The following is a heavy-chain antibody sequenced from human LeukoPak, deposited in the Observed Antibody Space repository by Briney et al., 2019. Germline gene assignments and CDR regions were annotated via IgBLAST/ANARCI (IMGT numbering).Heavy chain of an antibody. V-gene: IGHV4-38-2*02. D-gene: IGHD4-23*01. CDR3: AGLTTVVTPYY. J-gene: IGHJ4*02. Sequence: SETLSLTCTVSGYSISSGYYWGWIRQPPGKGLEWIGSIYHSGSTYYNPSLKSRVTISVDTSKNQFSLKLSPVTAADTAVYYCAGLTTVVTPYYWGQGTLVTVSS. CDR1: GYSISSGYY. CDR2: IYHSGST.